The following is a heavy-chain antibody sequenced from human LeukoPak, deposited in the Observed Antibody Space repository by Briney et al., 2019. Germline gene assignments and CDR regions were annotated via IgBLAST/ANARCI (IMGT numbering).Heavy chain of an antibody. Sequence: GGSLRLSCAASGFTLSNFGMHWVRQAPGKGLEWVAVISYDGSDKFYADSVKGRFTISRDNSKNTLYLQMNSLRTEDTAVYYCAKNRVVFNLNYAYYFDYWGQGTLVTVSS. J-gene: IGHJ4*02. D-gene: IGHD1-7*01. V-gene: IGHV3-30*18. CDR3: AKNRVVFNLNYAYYFDY. CDR2: ISYDGSDK. CDR1: GFTLSNFG.